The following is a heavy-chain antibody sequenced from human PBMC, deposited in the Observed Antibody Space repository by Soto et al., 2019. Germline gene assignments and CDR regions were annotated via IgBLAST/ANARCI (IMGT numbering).Heavy chain of an antibody. D-gene: IGHD5-18*01. Sequence: SETLSLTCTVSGASVSSGGYYWNWIRQRPGKGLEWIGYIYHSGSTYSNPSLKNRASISVDTSKNQFSLKLTSVTAADTAVYYCARDTTALVSFDSWGQGTLVTVPQ. J-gene: IGHJ4*02. CDR3: ARDTTALVSFDS. V-gene: IGHV4-31*03. CDR2: IYHSGST. CDR1: GASVSSGGYY.